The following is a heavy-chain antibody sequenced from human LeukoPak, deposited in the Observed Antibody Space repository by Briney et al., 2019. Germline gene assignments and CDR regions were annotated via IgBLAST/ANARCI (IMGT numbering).Heavy chain of an antibody. CDR3: ARAGDHIVVVTAATDY. CDR2: IYHSGST. V-gene: IGHV4-30-2*01. J-gene: IGHJ4*02. Sequence: SQTLSLTCAVSGGSISSGGYSWSWIRQPPGKGLEWIGYIYHSGSTYYNPSLKSRVTISVDTSKNQFSLKLSSVTAADTAVYYCARAGDHIVVVTAATDYWGQGTLVTVSS. CDR1: GGSISSGGYS. D-gene: IGHD2-21*02.